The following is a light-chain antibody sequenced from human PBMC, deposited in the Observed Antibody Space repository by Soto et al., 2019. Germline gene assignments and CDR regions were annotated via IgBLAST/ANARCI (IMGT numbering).Light chain of an antibody. V-gene: IGKV1-8*01. J-gene: IGKJ1*01. CDR2: AAS. CDR1: QGISNY. Sequence: AIRMTQSPSSLSASTGDRVTITCRASQGISNYLVWYQQKPGKAPRVLIHAASTLQGGVSSRFSGSGSGTDFTLTISSLQSEDFLTYYCQQYYTYPWTFGQGTRV. CDR3: QQYYTYPWT.